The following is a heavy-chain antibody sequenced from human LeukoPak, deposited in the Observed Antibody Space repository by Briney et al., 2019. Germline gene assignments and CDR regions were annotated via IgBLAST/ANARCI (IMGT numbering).Heavy chain of an antibody. Sequence: ASVKVSCKASGYTFTGYYMHWVRPAPGQGLAWMGWINPNSGGTNYAQKFQGRVTMTRDTSISTAYMELSRLRSDDTAVYYCARGLRVIPNWFDPWGQGTLVTVSS. CDR1: GYTFTGYY. CDR2: INPNSGGT. D-gene: IGHD3-16*02. V-gene: IGHV1-2*02. CDR3: ARGLRVIPNWFDP. J-gene: IGHJ5*02.